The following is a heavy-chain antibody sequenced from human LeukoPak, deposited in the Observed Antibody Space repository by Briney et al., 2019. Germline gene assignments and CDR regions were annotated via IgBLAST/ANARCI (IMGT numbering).Heavy chain of an antibody. D-gene: IGHD5-24*01. CDR2: FSSTGTT. CDR3: AKDSEGRWLQSGH. V-gene: IGHV4-39*07. Sequence: SETLSLTCTVSGDSISSSDYFWGWIRQPPGKGLEWIGAFSSTGTTHYSPSLKSRVTISLDTSKNQFSLKLDSVTAADTAVYYCAKDSEGRWLQSGHWGQGTLVTVSS. CDR1: GDSISSSDYF. J-gene: IGHJ4*02.